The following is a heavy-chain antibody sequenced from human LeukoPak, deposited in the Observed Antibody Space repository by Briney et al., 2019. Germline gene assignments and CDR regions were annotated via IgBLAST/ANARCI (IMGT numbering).Heavy chain of an antibody. CDR3: ARDSLDRVAVAGRRAFDI. CDR2: IWYDGSNK. Sequence: GGSLRLSCAASGFTFSSYGMHWVRQAPGKGLEWVAVIWYDGSNKYYADSVKGRFSISRDNSKNTLYLQMNSLRAEDTAVYYCARDSLDRVAVAGRRAFDIWGQGTMVTVSS. D-gene: IGHD6-19*01. V-gene: IGHV3-33*08. CDR1: GFTFSSYG. J-gene: IGHJ3*02.